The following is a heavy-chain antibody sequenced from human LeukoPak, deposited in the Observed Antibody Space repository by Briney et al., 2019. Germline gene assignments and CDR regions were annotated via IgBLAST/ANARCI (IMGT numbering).Heavy chain of an antibody. CDR1: GYTFSDYY. CDR2: ISPNSGGT. Sequence: ASVKVSCKASGYTFSDYYLHWVRLAPGQGLEWMGRISPNSGGTDYAQKFQGKVTMTKDASISTVYMDLNRLRSDDTAIYYCARQLETTSWFDYWGQGTLVIVSS. CDR3: ARQLETTSWFDY. J-gene: IGHJ4*02. V-gene: IGHV1-2*06. D-gene: IGHD2-2*01.